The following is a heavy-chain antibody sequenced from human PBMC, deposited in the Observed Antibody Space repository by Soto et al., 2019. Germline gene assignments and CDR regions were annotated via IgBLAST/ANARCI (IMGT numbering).Heavy chain of an antibody. CDR1: GYTFTTYA. D-gene: IGHD2-15*01. CDR3: ARDRFLTTPSITFDY. Sequence: ASVKVSCKASGYTFTTYAISWLRQAPGQGLEWMGWISTYSGKTDYPQSLQGRVTMTTDTSTNTAYMELRSLRSDETAVYSCARDRFLTTPSITFDYWGQGALFTVPS. CDR2: ISTYSGKT. J-gene: IGHJ4*02. V-gene: IGHV1-18*01.